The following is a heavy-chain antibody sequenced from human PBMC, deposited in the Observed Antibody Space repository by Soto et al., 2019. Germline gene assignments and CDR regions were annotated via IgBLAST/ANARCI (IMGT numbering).Heavy chain of an antibody. CDR1: GFTFSSYA. J-gene: IGHJ2*01. Sequence: EEQLLESGGGLIQPGGSLRLACAASGFTFSSYAMTWVRQAPGKWLEWVSSISFSDGGTYYAGPVKGRLSISRDNNENTVLLQTSGVRVQGAAVYYCVKEVMILGWGYFDLWGRGILVTVSS. CDR2: ISFSDGGT. CDR3: VKEVMILGWGYFDL. D-gene: IGHD3-16*01. V-gene: IGHV3-23*01.